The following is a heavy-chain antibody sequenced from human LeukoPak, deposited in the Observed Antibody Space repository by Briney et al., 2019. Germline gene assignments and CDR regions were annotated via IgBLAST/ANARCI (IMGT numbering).Heavy chain of an antibody. CDR1: VFTFSNYW. CDR2: LKTDGYDK. J-gene: IGHJ6*02. CDR3: ARGLRPGFRGVIGYYGMDV. Sequence: PGGSLRLSCAASVFTFSNYWMGWVRQAPGKGLEWVANLKTDGYDKYYADSVKGRCTISRDNAKSSLYLQMDSLRAEDTAVYYCARGLRPGFRGVIGYYGMDVWGQGTTVTVSS. V-gene: IGHV3-7*01. D-gene: IGHD3-10*01.